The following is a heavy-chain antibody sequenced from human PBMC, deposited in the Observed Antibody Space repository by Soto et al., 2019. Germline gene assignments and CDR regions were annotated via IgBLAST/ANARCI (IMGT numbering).Heavy chain of an antibody. V-gene: IGHV3-33*01. D-gene: IGHD3-10*01. Sequence: QVKLVESGGGVVQPGRSLRLSCAASEFTFSYYGMHWVRQAPGKGLEWVAVILNDGSNRFHADSVKDRFTISRDNSKNTLYLQINSLRAEDTAVYYCARDDEYSGNGMDVWGQGTTVTVS. CDR3: ARDDEYSGNGMDV. CDR1: EFTFSYYG. CDR2: ILNDGSNR. J-gene: IGHJ6*02.